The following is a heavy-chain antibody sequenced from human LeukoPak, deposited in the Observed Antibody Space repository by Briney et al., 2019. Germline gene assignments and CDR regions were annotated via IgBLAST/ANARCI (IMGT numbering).Heavy chain of an antibody. D-gene: IGHD3-9*01. CDR1: GGSFSGYY. CDR2: INHSGST. V-gene: IGHV4-34*01. J-gene: IGHJ3*02. CDR3: ARDRLPSLTIFRKWAAFDI. Sequence: SETLSLTCAVYGGSFSGYYWSWIRQPPGKGLGWIGKINHSGSTNYNPSLKSRVTISVDTPKNQFSLKLSSVTAADTAVYYCARDRLPSLTIFRKWAAFDIWGQGTLVTVSS.